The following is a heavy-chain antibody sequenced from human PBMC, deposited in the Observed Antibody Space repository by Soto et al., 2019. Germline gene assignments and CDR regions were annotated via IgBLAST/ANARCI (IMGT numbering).Heavy chain of an antibody. J-gene: IGHJ4*02. V-gene: IGHV3-21*06. CDR2: ISSTTNYI. Sequence: GGSLSLSCAASVLTFPRYSMNWVRQAPGKGLEWVSSISSTTNYIYYGDSMKGRFTISRDNAKNSLYLEMNSLRAEDTAVYYWARESEDLTSNFDYWGQGTLVTVSS. CDR3: ARESEDLTSNFDY. CDR1: VLTFPRYS.